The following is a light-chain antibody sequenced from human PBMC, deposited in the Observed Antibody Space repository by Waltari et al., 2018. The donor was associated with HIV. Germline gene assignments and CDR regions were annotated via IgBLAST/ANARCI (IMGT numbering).Light chain of an antibody. J-gene: IGKJ5*01. CDR3: QQSYQNPPIT. CDR1: QSISGY. CDR2: AAS. Sequence: DIQMTQSPSSLSASVGDRVTITCRASQSISGYLNWYQRKPGEAPKLLIYAASTLQSGVPSRFSGSVSGPDFTLTISNLQPEDFATYYCQQSYQNPPITFGQGTRLEIK. V-gene: IGKV1-39*01.